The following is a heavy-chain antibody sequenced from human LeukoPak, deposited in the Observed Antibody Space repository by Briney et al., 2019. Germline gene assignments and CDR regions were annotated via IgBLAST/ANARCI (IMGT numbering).Heavy chain of an antibody. CDR2: IIPIFGTA. CDR1: GGTFSSYA. CDR3: ARGEIVVVVAAYDAFDI. D-gene: IGHD2-15*01. Sequence: ASVKVSCKASGGTFSSYAISRVRQAPGQGLEWMGGIIPIFGTANYAQKFQGRVTITADESTSTAYMELSSLRSEDTAVYYCARGEIVVVVAAYDAFDIWGQGTMVTVSS. J-gene: IGHJ3*02. V-gene: IGHV1-69*01.